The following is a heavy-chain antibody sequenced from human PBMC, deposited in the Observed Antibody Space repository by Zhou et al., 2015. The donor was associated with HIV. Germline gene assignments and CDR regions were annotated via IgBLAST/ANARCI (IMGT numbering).Heavy chain of an antibody. Sequence: QVQLVQSGAEVKKPGSSVKVSCKASGGTFSSYAISWVRQAPGQGLEWMGGIIPIFGTANYAQKFQGRVTITADESTSTAYMELSSLRSEDTAVYYCARPAREMATIGGNLDYWGQGTLVTVSS. V-gene: IGHV1-69*01. CDR1: GGTFSSYA. D-gene: IGHD5-24*01. CDR3: ARPAREMATIGGNLDY. CDR2: IIPIFGTA. J-gene: IGHJ4*02.